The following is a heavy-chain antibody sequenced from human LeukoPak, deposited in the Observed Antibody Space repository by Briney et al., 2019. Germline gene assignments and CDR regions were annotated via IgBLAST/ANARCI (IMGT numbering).Heavy chain of an antibody. J-gene: IGHJ4*02. D-gene: IGHD6-19*01. CDR1: GVPFTSYS. Sequence: GGSLRLSCVVSGVPFTSYSMNWVRQAPGKGLEWVSSISSSSSYKYYVDSVKGRFTISRDNAKKSLYLQMNSLRAEDTAVYFWASSVWFKGEFDYWGQGTLVTVSS. V-gene: IGHV3-21*01. CDR2: ISSSSSYK. CDR3: ASSVWFKGEFDY.